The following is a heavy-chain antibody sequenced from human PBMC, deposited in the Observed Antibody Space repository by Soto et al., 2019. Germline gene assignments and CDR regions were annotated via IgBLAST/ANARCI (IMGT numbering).Heavy chain of an antibody. CDR1: GGSISSGDYY. J-gene: IGHJ4*02. V-gene: IGHV4-30-4*01. CDR3: ARVEASGSSSFDY. D-gene: IGHD1-26*01. Sequence: SETLSLTCTVSGGSISSGDYYWSWIRQPPGKGLEWIGYIYYSGSTYYNPSLKSRVTISGDTSKNQFSLKLTSVTAADTAVYYCARVEASGSSSFDYWGQGTLVTVSS. CDR2: IYYSGST.